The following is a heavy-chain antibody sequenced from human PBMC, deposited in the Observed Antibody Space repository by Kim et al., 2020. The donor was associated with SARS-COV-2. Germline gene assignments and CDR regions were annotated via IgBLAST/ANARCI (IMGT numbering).Heavy chain of an antibody. CDR3: AKGAIVGY. D-gene: IGHD1-26*01. V-gene: IGHV3-23*01. CDR2: GGST. Sequence: GGSTHYADSVKGRFTISRDNSKNTLYLQMNSLRAEDTAVYYCAKGAIVGYWGQGTLVTVSS. J-gene: IGHJ4*02.